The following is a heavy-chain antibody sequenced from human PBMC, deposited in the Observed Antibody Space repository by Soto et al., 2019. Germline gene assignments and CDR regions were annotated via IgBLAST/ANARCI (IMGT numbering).Heavy chain of an antibody. J-gene: IGHJ5*02. V-gene: IGHV1-3*01. D-gene: IGHD6-19*01. Sequence: QVQLVQSGAEVKKPGASVKVSCKASGYTFTSYAMHWVRQAPGQRLEWMGWINAGNGNTKYSQKLQGRATITRDTSASTAYMELSSLGSEDTAVYYCASSRYSSGWYGRSGGFDPWGQGTLVTVSS. CDR1: GYTFTSYA. CDR3: ASSRYSSGWYGRSGGFDP. CDR2: INAGNGNT.